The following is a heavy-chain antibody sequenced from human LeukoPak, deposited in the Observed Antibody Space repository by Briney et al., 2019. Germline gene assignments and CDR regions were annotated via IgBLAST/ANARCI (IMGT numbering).Heavy chain of an antibody. CDR3: AKGKGSYCDGDCSSRILDH. J-gene: IGHJ4*02. D-gene: IGHD2-21*02. CDR1: GYTFTSYY. Sequence: GASVKVSCKASGYTFTSYYMHWVRQAPGQGLEWMGIINPSGGSTSYAQKFQGRVTMTRDMSTSTVYMELSSLRSEDTAVYYCAKGKGSYCDGDCSSRILDHWGQGTLVTVSS. CDR2: INPSGGST. V-gene: IGHV1-46*01.